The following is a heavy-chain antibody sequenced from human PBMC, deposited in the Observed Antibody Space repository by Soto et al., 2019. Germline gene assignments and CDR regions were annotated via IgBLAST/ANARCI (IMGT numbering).Heavy chain of an antibody. V-gene: IGHV3-30*18. J-gene: IGHJ4*02. CDR2: ISYDGSNK. CDR1: GFTFSSYG. Sequence: GGSLRLSCAASGFTFSSYGMHWVRQAPGKGLEWVAVISYDGSNKYYADSVKGRFTISRDNSKNTLYLQMNSLRAEDTAVYYCAKVGNLQQLVYYFDYWGQGTLVTVSS. D-gene: IGHD6-13*01. CDR3: AKVGNLQQLVYYFDY.